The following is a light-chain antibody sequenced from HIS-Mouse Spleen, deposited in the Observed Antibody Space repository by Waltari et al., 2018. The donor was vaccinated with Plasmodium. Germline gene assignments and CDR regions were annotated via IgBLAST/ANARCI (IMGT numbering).Light chain of an antibody. CDR2: KDS. CDR1: ALPKQY. Sequence: SYELTQPPPVSVSPGQTARITCPGHALPKQYAYWYQQKPGQAPVLVIYKDSERPSGIPERFSGSSSGTTVTLTISGVQAEDEADYYCQSADSSGTYRVFGGGTKLTVL. J-gene: IGLJ2*01. V-gene: IGLV3-25*03. CDR3: QSADSSGTYRV.